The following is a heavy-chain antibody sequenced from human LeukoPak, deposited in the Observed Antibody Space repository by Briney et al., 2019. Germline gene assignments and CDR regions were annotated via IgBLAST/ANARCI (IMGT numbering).Heavy chain of an antibody. V-gene: IGHV1-8*01. CDR3: ARGTYYYDSSGFNWFDP. CDR2: MNPNSGNT. CDR1: GYTFTSYD. J-gene: IGHJ5*02. Sequence: ASVKVSCKASGYTFTSYDINWVRQATGQGLEWMGWMNPNSGNTGYAQKFQGRVTMTRNTSISAAYMELSSLRSEDTAVYYCARGTYYYDSSGFNWFDPWGQGTLVTVSS. D-gene: IGHD3-22*01.